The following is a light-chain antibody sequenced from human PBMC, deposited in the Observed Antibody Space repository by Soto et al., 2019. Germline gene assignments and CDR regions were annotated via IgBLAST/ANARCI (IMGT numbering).Light chain of an antibody. J-gene: IGLJ2*01. Sequence: QSALTQPASVSGSPGQSITISCTGTSSDVGSYNLVSWYQQHPGKAPKLMIYEVSKRPSGVSNRFSGSKSGNTASLTISGLQAEDEADYYCCSYAASSWVVFGGGTKLTVL. CDR2: EVS. CDR3: CSYAASSWVV. CDR1: SSDVGSYNL. V-gene: IGLV2-23*02.